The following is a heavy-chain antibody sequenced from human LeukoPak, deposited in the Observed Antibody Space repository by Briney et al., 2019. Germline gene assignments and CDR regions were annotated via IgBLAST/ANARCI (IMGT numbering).Heavy chain of an antibody. J-gene: IGHJ4*02. Sequence: GGSLRLSCTASGFTFGDYAMSWFRQAPGKGLEWVGFIRSKAYGGTTEYAASVKGRFTISRDDSKSIAYLQMNSLRAEDTAVYYCARDLDSSTWYRGFDYWGQGTLVTVSS. V-gene: IGHV3-49*03. CDR1: GFTFGDYA. D-gene: IGHD6-13*01. CDR2: IRSKAYGGTT. CDR3: ARDLDSSTWYRGFDY.